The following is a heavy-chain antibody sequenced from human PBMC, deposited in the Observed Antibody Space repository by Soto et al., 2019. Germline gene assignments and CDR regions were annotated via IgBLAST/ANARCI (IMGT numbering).Heavy chain of an antibody. Sequence: QVQLVESGGGVVQPGRSLRLSCAASGFTFSSYGMHWVRQAPGKGLEWVAVISYDGSNKYYADSVKGRFTISRDNSKNTLYLQMNSLRAEDTAVYYCAKAKRSRALLYGVDYWGQGTLVTVSS. CDR1: GFTFSSYG. V-gene: IGHV3-30*18. CDR2: ISYDGSNK. D-gene: IGHD2-2*02. CDR3: AKAKRSRALLYGVDY. J-gene: IGHJ4*02.